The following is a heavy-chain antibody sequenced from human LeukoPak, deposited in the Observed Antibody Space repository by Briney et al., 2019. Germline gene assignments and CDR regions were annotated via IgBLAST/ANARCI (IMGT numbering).Heavy chain of an antibody. CDR1: GGSLSSYY. V-gene: IGHV4-59*08. D-gene: IGHD5-12*01. Sequence: SETLSLTCTVSGGSLSSYYWSWIRQPPGKGLEWIGYIYSTGSANYNPSLKSRVTLSVDTAKNQFSLKLNSVTAADTAVYYCARMGGYSGYATHWGQGTLVTVPS. CDR2: IYSTGSA. J-gene: IGHJ4*02. CDR3: ARMGGYSGYATH.